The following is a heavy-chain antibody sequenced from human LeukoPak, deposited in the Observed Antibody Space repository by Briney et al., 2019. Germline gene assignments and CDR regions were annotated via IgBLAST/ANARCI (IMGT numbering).Heavy chain of an antibody. J-gene: IGHJ4*02. V-gene: IGHV3-48*03. Sequence: PGGSLRLSCAGSGFTFSSYEMNWVRQAPGKGLEWVSYISSSGRAIYYADSVKGRFTVSRDNAKNPLYLQMNSLRAEDTAVYYCARCPRWAHFDYWGQGTLVTVSS. D-gene: IGHD4-23*01. CDR1: GFTFSSYE. CDR2: ISSSGRAI. CDR3: ARCPRWAHFDY.